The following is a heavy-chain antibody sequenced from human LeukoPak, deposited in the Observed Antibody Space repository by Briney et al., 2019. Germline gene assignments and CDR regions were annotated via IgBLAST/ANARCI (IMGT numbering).Heavy chain of an antibody. CDR2: IGTTGDT. J-gene: IGHJ4*02. Sequence: GGSLRLSCAASGFTFSNYDMHWVRQATGKGLEWVSGIGTTGDTYYPASVKGRFTISRDNAKKSLYLQMNSLRAEDTAVYYCARDNGNKYYFDYWGQGTLVTVSS. V-gene: IGHV3-13*04. CDR3: ARDNGNKYYFDY. D-gene: IGHD2-8*01. CDR1: GFTFSNYD.